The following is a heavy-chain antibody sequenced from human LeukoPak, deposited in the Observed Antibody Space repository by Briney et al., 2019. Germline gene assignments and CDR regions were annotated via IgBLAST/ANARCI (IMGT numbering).Heavy chain of an antibody. CDR1: GFTFSSFG. Sequence: GGSLRLSCVASGFTFSSFGMSWVRQAPGKGLEWVSSISGSGGSTYYAASVKGRFTISRDNSKNTLYLQMNSLRAEDTAVYYCAKFFTGEYVRAFDIWGQGTMVTVSS. CDR3: AKFFTGEYVRAFDI. CDR2: ISGSGGST. D-gene: IGHD3-10*02. V-gene: IGHV3-23*01. J-gene: IGHJ3*02.